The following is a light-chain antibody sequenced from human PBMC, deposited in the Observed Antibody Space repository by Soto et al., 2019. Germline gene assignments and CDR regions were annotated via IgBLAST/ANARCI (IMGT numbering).Light chain of an antibody. CDR1: SSDVGVYNY. CDR2: EVS. J-gene: IGLJ2*01. Sequence: QSVLTQPASVSGSPGQSITISCTGTSSDVGVYNYVSWYQQHPGKAPKLIIYEVSVRPSGVSDRFSGSKSGNTASLTISGLQAEDEADYYCSSYTSSSTLVFGGGTQLTV. CDR3: SSYTSSSTLV. V-gene: IGLV2-14*01.